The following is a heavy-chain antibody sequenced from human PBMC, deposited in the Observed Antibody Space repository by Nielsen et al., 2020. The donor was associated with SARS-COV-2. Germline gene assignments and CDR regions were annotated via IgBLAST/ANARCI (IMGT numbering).Heavy chain of an antibody. CDR2: IYHSGST. J-gene: IGHJ4*02. V-gene: IGHV4-4*02. D-gene: IGHD2-15*01. Sequence: WIRQPPGKGLEWIGEIYHSGSTNYNPSLKSRVTISVDKSKNQFSLKLSSVTAADTAVYYCARIRRYCSGGSCYSGVYFDYWGQGTLVTVSS. CDR3: ARIRRYCSGGSCYSGVYFDY.